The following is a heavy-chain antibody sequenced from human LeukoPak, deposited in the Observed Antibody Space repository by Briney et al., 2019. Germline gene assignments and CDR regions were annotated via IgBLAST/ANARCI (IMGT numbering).Heavy chain of an antibody. Sequence: GGSLRLSCAASGFTFSSYSMNWVRQAPGKGLEWVSSISSSSSYIYYADSVKGRFTISRDNAKNSLYLQMNSLRAEDTAVYYCARSLAAAGSFPDAFDIWGQGTMVTVSS. V-gene: IGHV3-21*01. D-gene: IGHD6-13*01. CDR3: ARSLAAAGSFPDAFDI. CDR2: ISSSSSYI. CDR1: GFTFSSYS. J-gene: IGHJ3*02.